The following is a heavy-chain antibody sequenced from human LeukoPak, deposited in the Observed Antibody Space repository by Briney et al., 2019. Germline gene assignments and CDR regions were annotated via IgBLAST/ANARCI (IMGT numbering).Heavy chain of an antibody. D-gene: IGHD3-22*01. J-gene: IGHJ4*02. CDR2: IYYSGST. Sequence: PSETLSLTCSVSGGSISSSGYYWGWIRQPPGKGLEWIGSIYYSGSTYYNPSLKSRVTISVDTSKNQFSLKLSSVTAADTAVYYCARGIIYYDSSGYLGSDWGQGTLVTVSS. CDR3: ARGIIYYDSSGYLGSD. V-gene: IGHV4-39*07. CDR1: GGSISSSGYY.